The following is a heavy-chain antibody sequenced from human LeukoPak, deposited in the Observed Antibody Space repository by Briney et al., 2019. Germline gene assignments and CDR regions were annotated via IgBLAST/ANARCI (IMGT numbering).Heavy chain of an antibody. J-gene: IGHJ4*02. CDR3: ANGYYYGSGSPLLDY. D-gene: IGHD3-10*01. V-gene: IGHV3-30*18. CDR2: ISYDGSKI. CDR1: GFTFSSYG. Sequence: PGRSLRLSCAASGFTFSSYGMHWVRQAPGKGLEWVAVISYDGSKIYCADSVKGRFTISRDNSKNTLYLEMNSLRAEDTAVYYCANGYYYGSGSPLLDYWGQGTLVTVSS.